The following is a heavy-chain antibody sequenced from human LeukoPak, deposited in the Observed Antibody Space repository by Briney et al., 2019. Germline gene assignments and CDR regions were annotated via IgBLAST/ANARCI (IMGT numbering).Heavy chain of an antibody. D-gene: IGHD3-3*01. CDR1: GGSFSGYY. CDR2: INHSGST. Sequence: PSETLSLTCAVYGGSFSGYYWSWIRQPPGKRLGWIGEINHSGSTNYNPSLKSRVTISVDTSKNQFSLKLSSVTAADTAVYYCARDLYDFWSGRYNWFDPWGQGTLVTVSS. CDR3: ARDLYDFWSGRYNWFDP. V-gene: IGHV4-34*01. J-gene: IGHJ5*02.